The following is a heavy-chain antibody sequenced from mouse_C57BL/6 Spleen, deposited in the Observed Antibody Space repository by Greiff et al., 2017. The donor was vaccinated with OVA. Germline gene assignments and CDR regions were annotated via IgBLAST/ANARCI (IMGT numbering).Heavy chain of an antibody. V-gene: IGHV2-9-1*01. CDR3: ATSCSSPGAMDY. D-gene: IGHD1-1*01. CDR2: IWTGGGT. CDR1: GFSLTSYA. J-gene: IGHJ4*01. Sequence: QVQLKESGPGLVAPSQSLSITCTVSGFSLTSYAISWVRQPPGKGLEWLGVIWTGGGTNYTSALKSRLSISKDNSKSPVFLKMNSLHTDDTARYSYATSCSSPGAMDYWGQGTSVTVSS.